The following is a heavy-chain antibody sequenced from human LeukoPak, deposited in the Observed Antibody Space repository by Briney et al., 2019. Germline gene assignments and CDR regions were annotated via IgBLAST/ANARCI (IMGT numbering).Heavy chain of an antibody. CDR1: GGSISSYY. V-gene: IGHV4-4*07. CDR2: IYTSGST. CDR3: AKGRGYSYGYLADY. J-gene: IGHJ4*02. Sequence: PSETLSLTCTVSGGSISSYYWSWIRQPAGKGLEWIGRIYTSGSTNYNPSLKSRVTMSVDTSKNQFSLKLSSVTAADTALYYCAKGRGYSYGYLADYWGQGTLVTVSS. D-gene: IGHD5-18*01.